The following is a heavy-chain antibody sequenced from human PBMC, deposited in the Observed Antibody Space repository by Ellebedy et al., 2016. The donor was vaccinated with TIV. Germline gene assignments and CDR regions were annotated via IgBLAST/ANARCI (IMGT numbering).Heavy chain of an antibody. J-gene: IGHJ5*01. CDR2: VYQSGTA. Sequence: MPGGSLRLSCTDSDSSISSARYWGWIRPSPGKGLELIGTVYQSGTAWYNPSLRRRVTISLDTSKNQFSLRLKLTSVTAADTAVYYCGRLVAASHADSWGQGTLVTVSS. D-gene: IGHD5-12*01. CDR1: DSSISSARY. CDR3: GRLVAASHADS. V-gene: IGHV4-38-2*02.